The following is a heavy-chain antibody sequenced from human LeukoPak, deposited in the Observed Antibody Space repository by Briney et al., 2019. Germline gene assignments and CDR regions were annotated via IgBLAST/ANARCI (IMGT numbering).Heavy chain of an antibody. CDR1: GFTFSSYA. D-gene: IGHD1-7*01. J-gene: IGHJ4*02. V-gene: IGHV3-23*01. CDR3: AKDERNWNYNLASQTYD. Sequence: GGSLRLSCEGSGFTFSSYAMSWVRQAPGKGLEWVSVISGSGDSAFYADSVKGQFTISRDNSKNTLYLQMNSLRAEDTAVYYCAKDERNWNYNLASQTYDWGQGTLVTVSS. CDR2: ISGSGDSA.